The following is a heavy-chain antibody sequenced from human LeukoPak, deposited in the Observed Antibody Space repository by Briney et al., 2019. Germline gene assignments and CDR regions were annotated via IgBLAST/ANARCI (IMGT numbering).Heavy chain of an antibody. Sequence: GRSLRLSCAASGFTFSSYGMHWVRQAPGKGLEWVSFISSSSSSIYYADSVQGRFSISRDNAKNSLYLQMNSLRAEDTAVYYCARDQGSGWWAYWGQGTLVTVSS. J-gene: IGHJ4*02. CDR3: ARDQGSGWWAY. D-gene: IGHD6-19*01. CDR1: GFTFSSYG. CDR2: ISSSSSSI. V-gene: IGHV3-21*01.